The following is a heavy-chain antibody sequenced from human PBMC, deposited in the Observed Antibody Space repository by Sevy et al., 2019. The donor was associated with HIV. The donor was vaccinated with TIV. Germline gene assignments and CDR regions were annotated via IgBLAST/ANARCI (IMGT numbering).Heavy chain of an antibody. D-gene: IGHD1-26*01. CDR1: GFTFSTYW. Sequence: GGSLRLSCAASGFTFSTYWMHWVRQAPGKGLVWVSRINTDGRTTTYADSVKGRFTISRDNAKNTLYMEMNSLRAEDTAVYYWARELSGSRDYWGQGTLVTVSS. J-gene: IGHJ4*02. V-gene: IGHV3-74*01. CDR3: ARELSGSRDY. CDR2: INTDGRTT.